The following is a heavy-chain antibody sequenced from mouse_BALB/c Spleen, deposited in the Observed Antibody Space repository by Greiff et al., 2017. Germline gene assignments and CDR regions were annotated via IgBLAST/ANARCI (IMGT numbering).Heavy chain of an antibody. D-gene: IGHD2-14*01. J-gene: IGHJ3*01. CDR1: GFSLSRYS. CDR2: IWGGGST. CDR3: ARQGYRYDRDFAY. Sequence: VQVVESGPGLVAPSQSLSITCTVSGFSLSRYSVHWVRQPPGKGLEWLGMIWGGGSTDYNSALKSRLSISKDNSKSQVFLKMNSLQTDDTAMYYCARQGYRYDRDFAYWGQGTLVTVSA. V-gene: IGHV2-6-4*01.